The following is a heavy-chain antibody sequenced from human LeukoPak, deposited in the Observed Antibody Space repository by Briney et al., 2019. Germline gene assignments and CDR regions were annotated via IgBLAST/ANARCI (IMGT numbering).Heavy chain of an antibody. Sequence: GGSLRLSCAASGFSFSTYGMHWVRQAPGKGLEWVAVIWYGGSNKYYADSVKGRFTISRDNSKNTLYLQMNSLRAEDTAVYYCAKDRGWGYGAFDIWGQGTVVTVSS. V-gene: IGHV3-30*02. J-gene: IGHJ3*02. CDR2: IWYGGSNK. CDR1: GFSFSTYG. D-gene: IGHD5-12*01. CDR3: AKDRGWGYGAFDI.